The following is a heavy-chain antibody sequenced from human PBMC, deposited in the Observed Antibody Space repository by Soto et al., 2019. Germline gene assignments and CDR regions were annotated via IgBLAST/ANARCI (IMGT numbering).Heavy chain of an antibody. CDR3: ARGSLVATSHATIVWFDP. CDR1: GYTFTSYA. D-gene: IGHD2-15*01. J-gene: IGHJ5*02. V-gene: IGHV1-3*01. CDR2: INAGNGDT. Sequence: ASVKVSCKASGYTFTSYAIHWVRQAPGQRLEWMGWINAGNGDTKYSQKFQGRVTITRDTSASTAYMELSSLRSEDTAVYYCARGSLVATSHATIVWFDPWGQGTLVTVSS.